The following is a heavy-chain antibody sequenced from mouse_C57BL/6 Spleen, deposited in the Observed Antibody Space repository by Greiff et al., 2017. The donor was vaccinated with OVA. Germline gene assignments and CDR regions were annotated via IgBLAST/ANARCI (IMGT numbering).Heavy chain of an antibody. J-gene: IGHJ2*01. CDR1: GFTFSDYY. CDR3: ARDMITTGFDY. D-gene: IGHD2-4*01. Sequence: EVMLVESEGGLVQPGSSMKLSCTASGFTFSDYYMAWVRQVPEKGLEWVANINYDGSSTYYLDSLKSRFIISRDNAKNILYLQMSSLKSEDTATYYCARDMITTGFDYWGQGTTLTVSS. V-gene: IGHV5-16*01. CDR2: INYDGSST.